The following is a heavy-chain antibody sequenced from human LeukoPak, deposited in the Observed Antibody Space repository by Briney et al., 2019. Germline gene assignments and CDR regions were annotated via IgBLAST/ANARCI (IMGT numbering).Heavy chain of an antibody. CDR1: GFTFSSHE. V-gene: IGHV3-48*03. Sequence: GGSLRLSCAASGFTFSSHEMNWVRRAPGKGREWVAYISSSGNTKYYADSVRGRFTISRDNAKNSLDVEMNSLRAEDTAVYYCARWLQLGGQGTLVTVSS. D-gene: IGHD3-22*01. CDR2: ISSSGNTK. CDR3: ARWLQL. J-gene: IGHJ4*02.